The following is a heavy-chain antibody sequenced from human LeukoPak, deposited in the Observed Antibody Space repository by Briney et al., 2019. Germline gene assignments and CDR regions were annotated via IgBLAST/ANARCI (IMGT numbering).Heavy chain of an antibody. CDR1: GFTFSSYG. D-gene: IGHD6-6*01. CDR2: IWYDGSNK. CDR3: ARWSSSYYYYYYYMDV. J-gene: IGHJ6*03. Sequence: GGSLRLSCAASGFTFSSYGMHWVRQAPGKGLEWVAVIWYDGSNKYYADSVKGRFTISRDNSKNTLYLQMNSLRAEDTAVYYCARWSSSYYYYYYYMDVWGKGTTVAVSS. V-gene: IGHV3-33*01.